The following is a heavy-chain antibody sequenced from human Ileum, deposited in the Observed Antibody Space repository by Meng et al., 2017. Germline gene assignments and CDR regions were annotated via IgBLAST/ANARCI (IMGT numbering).Heavy chain of an antibody. J-gene: IGHJ5*02. CDR1: RFSLSTSGVG. D-gene: IGHD6-13*01. CDR2: IYWDDDK. Sequence: QNTLKDAGPTLVKPTQTLTLTCTFSRFSLSTSGVGVAWIRQPPGKALECLALIYWDDDKRYNPSLKNRLTITKGTSKNQVVLTMTNMDLVDTATYYCAHRLAYSSNYNVGWFDPWGQGTLVTVSS. CDR3: AHRLAYSSNYNVGWFDP. V-gene: IGHV2-5*02.